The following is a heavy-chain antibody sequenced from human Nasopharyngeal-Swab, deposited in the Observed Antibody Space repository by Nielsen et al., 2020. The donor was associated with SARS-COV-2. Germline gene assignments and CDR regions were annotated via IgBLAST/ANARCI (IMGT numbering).Heavy chain of an antibody. J-gene: IGHJ5*02. CDR2: INWDGGST. V-gene: IGHV3-43*01. CDR1: GFTFDDYT. Sequence: GGSLRLSCAASGFTFDDYTMHWVRQAPGKGLEWVSLINWDGGSTYYADSVKGRFTISRDNSINSLYLQMNSLRTEDTALYYCARDYNSGWSGWFDPWGQGTLVTVSS. CDR3: ARDYNSGWSGWFDP. D-gene: IGHD6-19*01.